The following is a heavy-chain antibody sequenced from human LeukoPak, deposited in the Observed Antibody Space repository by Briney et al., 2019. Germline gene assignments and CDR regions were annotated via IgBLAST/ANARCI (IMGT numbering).Heavy chain of an antibody. CDR3: ARASEYYFHMDV. CDR2: ISSSGSTI. J-gene: IGHJ6*03. D-gene: IGHD1-14*01. CDR1: GFTFSDYY. Sequence: GGSLRLSSAASGFTFSDYYMSWIRQAPGKGLEWVSYISSSGSTIYYADSVKGRFTISRDNAKNSLYLQMDSLRAEDTAVYYCARASEYYFHMDVWGKGTTVTVSS. V-gene: IGHV3-11*04.